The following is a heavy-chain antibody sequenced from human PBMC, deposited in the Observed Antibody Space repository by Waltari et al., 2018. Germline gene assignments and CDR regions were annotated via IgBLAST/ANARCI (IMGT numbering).Heavy chain of an antibody. CDR2: IIPIFGTA. V-gene: IGHV1-69*05. D-gene: IGHD3-9*01. J-gene: IGHJ4*02. CDR3: ASHLGGPPYDILTGYSFEGY. CDR1: GGTFSSYA. Sequence: QVQLVQSGAEVKKPGSSVKVSCKASGGTFSSYAISWVRQAPGQGLEWMGGIIPIFGTANYAQKFQGRVTITTDESTSTAYMELSSLRSEDTAVYYCASHLGGPPYDILTGYSFEGYWGQGTLVTVSS.